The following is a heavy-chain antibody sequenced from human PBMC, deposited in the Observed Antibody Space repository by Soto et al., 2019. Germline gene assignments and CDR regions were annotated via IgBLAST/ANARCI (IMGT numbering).Heavy chain of an antibody. Sequence: PSETLSLTCTVSGGSISSSSYYWGWIRQPPGKGLEWIGSIYYSGSTYYNPSLKSRVTISVDTPKNQFSLKLGSVTAADTAVYYCARREPYYFDYWGQGTLVTVSS. J-gene: IGHJ4*02. V-gene: IGHV4-39*01. CDR2: IYYSGST. CDR3: ARREPYYFDY. CDR1: GGSISSSSYY.